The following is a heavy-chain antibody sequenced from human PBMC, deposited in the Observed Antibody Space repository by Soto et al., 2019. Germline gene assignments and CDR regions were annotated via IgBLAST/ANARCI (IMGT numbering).Heavy chain of an antibody. V-gene: IGHV1-18*01. Sequence: QVQLVQSGAEVKKPGASVKVSCKASGYTFTSYGISWVRQAPGQGLEWMGWISAYNGNTNYAQKLQGRVTMTTDTSTSTAYMELRSPRSDDTAVYYCARVAYDYIWGSYRLFDYWGQGTLVTVSS. CDR2: ISAYNGNT. J-gene: IGHJ4*02. D-gene: IGHD3-16*02. CDR3: ARVAYDYIWGSYRLFDY. CDR1: GYTFTSYG.